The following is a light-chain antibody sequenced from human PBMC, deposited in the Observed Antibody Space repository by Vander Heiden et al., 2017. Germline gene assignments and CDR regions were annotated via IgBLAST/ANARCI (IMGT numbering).Light chain of an antibody. J-gene: IGKJ5*01. Sequence: DIQMTQSPSSLSASVGDRVTITCQASQDISNYLNWYQQKPGKAPKLLIYDASNLETGVPSMFSGSGSGTDFTFTISSLHPEDIATYYCQQYDNLPITFGQGTRLEIK. V-gene: IGKV1-33*01. CDR3: QQYDNLPIT. CDR1: QDISNY. CDR2: DAS.